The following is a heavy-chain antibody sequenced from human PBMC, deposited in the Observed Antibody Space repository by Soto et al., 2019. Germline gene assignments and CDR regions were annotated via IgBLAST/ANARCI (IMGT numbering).Heavy chain of an antibody. V-gene: IGHV4-30-2*01. CDR1: GGSISSGGYS. Sequence: QLQLQESSSGLVKPSQTLSLTCAVSGGSISSGGYSWSWIRQPPGKGLEWIGYIYHSGSTYYNPSLKSRVTISVDRSKNQFSLKLSSVTAADTAVYYRARDPGRWGQGTLVTVST. J-gene: IGHJ4*02. CDR2: IYHSGST. CDR3: ARDPGR.